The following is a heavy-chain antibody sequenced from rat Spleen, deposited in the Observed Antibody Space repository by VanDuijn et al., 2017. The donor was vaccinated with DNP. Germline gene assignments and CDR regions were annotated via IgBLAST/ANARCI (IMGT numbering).Heavy chain of an antibody. Sequence: EVQLVESGGGLVQPGGSLKLSCVVSGFTFSDYNMAWVRQAPKKGLEWVATINYDGSNTYYRDSVKGRFTISRENAQRTLYLQMDSLRSEDTATYYCATHAHWFAYWGQGTLVTVSS. CDR1: GFTFSDYN. CDR2: INYDGSNT. V-gene: IGHV5-7*01. CDR3: ATHAHWFAY. J-gene: IGHJ3*01.